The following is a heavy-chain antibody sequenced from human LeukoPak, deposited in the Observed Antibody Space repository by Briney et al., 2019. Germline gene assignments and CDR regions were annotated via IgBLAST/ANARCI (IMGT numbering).Heavy chain of an antibody. D-gene: IGHD6-19*01. CDR3: ARVAEYSSGWYDPFDY. CDR1: GYSFTSYA. J-gene: IGHJ4*02. CDR2: FNTNTGNP. V-gene: IGHV7-4-1*02. Sequence: ASVKVSCTASGYSFTSYAMNWVRQAPGQGLEWMGWFNTNTGNPTYAQGFTGRCVFSLDTSVSTAHLQISSLKAEDTAVYSCARVAEYSSGWYDPFDYWGQGTLVTVSS.